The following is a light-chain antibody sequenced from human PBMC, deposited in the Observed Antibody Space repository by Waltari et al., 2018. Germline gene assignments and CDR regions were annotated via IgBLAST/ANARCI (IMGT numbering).Light chain of an antibody. V-gene: IGKV3-20*01. CDR3: HQYDDSPFT. J-gene: IGKJ2*01. CDR1: QSLGRNF. Sequence: EIVLTQSPGTLSLSPGERATLSCRASQSLGRNFLAWFQQKPGQAPRLLLFGASNRAPAIPDRFSGGWSGTDFTLTINRLDPEDFAVYYCHQYDDSPFTFGQGTKLEI. CDR2: GAS.